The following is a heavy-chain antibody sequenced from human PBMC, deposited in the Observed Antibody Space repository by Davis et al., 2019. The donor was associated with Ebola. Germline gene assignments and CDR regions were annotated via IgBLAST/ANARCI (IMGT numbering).Heavy chain of an antibody. CDR1: GFTFSSYW. V-gene: IGHV3-7*01. CDR3: AIYSRAPDD. J-gene: IGHJ4*02. D-gene: IGHD5-18*01. Sequence: GESLKISCATSGFTFSSYWMSWVRQAPGKGPEWVANVKEDGSEKYYVDSVKGRFTISRDNAKNSLYLQMDSLRAADTAVYYCAIYSRAPDDWGQGTLVTVSS. CDR2: VKEDGSEK.